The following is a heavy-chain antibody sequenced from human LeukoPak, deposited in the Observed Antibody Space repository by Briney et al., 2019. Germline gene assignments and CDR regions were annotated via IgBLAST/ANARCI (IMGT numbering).Heavy chain of an antibody. V-gene: IGHV1-24*01. Sequence: ASVKVSCKVSGYTLTELSMHWVRRAPGKGLEWMGGFDPEDGETIYAQKFQGRVTMTEDTSTDTAYMGLSSLRSEDTAVYYCATSRSGDDTNFDYWGQGTLVTVSS. J-gene: IGHJ4*02. CDR2: FDPEDGET. D-gene: IGHD4-17*01. CDR3: ATSRSGDDTNFDY. CDR1: GYTLTELS.